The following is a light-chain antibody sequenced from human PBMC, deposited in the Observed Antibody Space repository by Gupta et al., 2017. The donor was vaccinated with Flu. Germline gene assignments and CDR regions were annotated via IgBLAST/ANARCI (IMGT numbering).Light chain of an antibody. CDR3: QQLNSYPLT. CDR2: AAS. V-gene: IGKV1-9*01. Sequence: GDRVTITCRASQGISSYLAWYQHKPGKAPKLLIYAASTLESGVPSRFSGSGSGTEFSLTISSLQPEDFATYYCQQLNSYPLTFGGGTKVETK. J-gene: IGKJ4*01. CDR1: QGISSY.